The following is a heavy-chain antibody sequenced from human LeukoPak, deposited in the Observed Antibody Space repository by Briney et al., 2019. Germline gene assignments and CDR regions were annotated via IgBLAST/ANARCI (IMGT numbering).Heavy chain of an antibody. V-gene: IGHV4-34*01. CDR1: GGSFSGYY. D-gene: IGHD4-11*01. J-gene: IGHJ5*02. CDR2: IYHSGST. Sequence: KPSETLSLTCAVYGGSFSGYYWSWIRQPPGKGLEWIGSIYHSGSTYYNPSLKSRVTISVDTSKNQFSLKLSSVTAADTAVYYCARHRDYSNRRCGFDPWGQGTLVTVSS. CDR3: ARHRDYSNRRCGFDP.